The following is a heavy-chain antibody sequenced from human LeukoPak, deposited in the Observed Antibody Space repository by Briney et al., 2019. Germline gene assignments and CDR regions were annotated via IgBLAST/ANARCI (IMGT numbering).Heavy chain of an antibody. CDR1: GGTFSSYA. Sequence: ASVKVSCKASGGTFSSYAISWVRQAPGQGLEWMGRIIPIFGTANYAQKFQGRATITTDESTSTAYMELSSLRSEDTAVYYCARVRVGATSDYWGQGTLVTVSS. CDR3: ARVRVGATSDY. D-gene: IGHD1-26*01. CDR2: IIPIFGTA. J-gene: IGHJ4*02. V-gene: IGHV1-69*05.